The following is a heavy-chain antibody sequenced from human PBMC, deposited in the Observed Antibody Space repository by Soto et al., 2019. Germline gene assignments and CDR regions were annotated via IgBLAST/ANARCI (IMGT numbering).Heavy chain of an antibody. CDR2: IYYSGST. CDR1: GGSISSGDYY. V-gene: IGHV4-30-4*01. D-gene: IGHD5-18*01. CDR3: ARASPVVTDV. J-gene: IGHJ6*01. Sequence: TSETLSLTCTVSGGSISSGDYYWSWIRQPPGKGMEWIGYIYYSGSTYYNPSLKSRVTISVDTSKNHFSLKLSSLSAADTAVYYCARASPVVTDVWGQGTKVTVSS.